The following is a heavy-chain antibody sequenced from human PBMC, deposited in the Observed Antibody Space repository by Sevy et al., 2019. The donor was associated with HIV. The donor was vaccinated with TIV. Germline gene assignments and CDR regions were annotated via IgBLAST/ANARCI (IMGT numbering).Heavy chain of an antibody. V-gene: IGHV3-11*06. Sequence: GGSLRLSCAASGFTFSDYYMSWIRQAPGKGPEWVSYINNSSRFTNYVDSVKGRFTISRDNAKNSLYLQMNSLRAGDTAVYYCARGKVLFDYWGQGTLVTVSS. J-gene: IGHJ4*02. CDR1: GFTFSDYY. CDR2: INNSSRFT. CDR3: ARGKVLFDY.